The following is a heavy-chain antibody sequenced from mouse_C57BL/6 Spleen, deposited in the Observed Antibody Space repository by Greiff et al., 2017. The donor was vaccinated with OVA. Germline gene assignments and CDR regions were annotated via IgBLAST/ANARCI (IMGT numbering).Heavy chain of an antibody. Sequence: QVQLQQPGAELVMPGASVKLFCKASGYTFTSYWMHWVKQRPGQGLEWIGEIDPSDSYTNYNQKFKGKSTLTVDKSSSTAYMQLISLTSEDSAVYYCARRWDYYGSSHWYFDVWGTGTTVTVSS. V-gene: IGHV1-69*01. J-gene: IGHJ1*03. D-gene: IGHD1-1*01. CDR1: GYTFTSYW. CDR2: IDPSDSYT. CDR3: ARRWDYYGSSHWYFDV.